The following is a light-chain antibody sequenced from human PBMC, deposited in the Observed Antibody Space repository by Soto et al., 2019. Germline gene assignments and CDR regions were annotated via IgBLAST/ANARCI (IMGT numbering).Light chain of an antibody. Sequence: QAVVTQEPSLTVSPGGTVTLTCASSTGAVTSGYYPNWFQQRPGQPPRALIYSTTYKHPWTPARFSGSLLGGKAALTLSGAQPEDEAEYFCLFFYGDGLVFGGGTKLTVL. CDR3: LFFYGDGLV. CDR1: TGAVTSGYY. V-gene: IGLV7-43*01. J-gene: IGLJ2*01. CDR2: STT.